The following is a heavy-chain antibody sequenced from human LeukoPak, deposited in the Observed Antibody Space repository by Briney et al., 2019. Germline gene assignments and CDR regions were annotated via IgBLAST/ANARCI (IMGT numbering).Heavy chain of an antibody. D-gene: IGHD6-19*01. CDR1: GGSISSYY. CDR2: IYYSGST. Sequence: SETLSLTCTVSGGSISSYYWSWIRQPPGKGLEWIGYIYYSGSTNYNPSLKSRVTISVDTSENQFSLKLSSVTAADTAVYYCARDFGVATHGPIAVAGTNNYYFDYWGQGTLVTVSS. V-gene: IGHV4-59*01. CDR3: ARDFGVATHGPIAVAGTNNYYFDY. J-gene: IGHJ4*02.